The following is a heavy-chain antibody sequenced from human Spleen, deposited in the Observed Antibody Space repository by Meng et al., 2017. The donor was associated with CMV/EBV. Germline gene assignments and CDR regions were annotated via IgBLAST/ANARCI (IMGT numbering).Heavy chain of an antibody. Sequence: FTTYAIHWARQAPGQRPEWMGWINAANGITKYSQKFQGRVTMTTDTSASIGYMELGSLRSEDTAVYYCAKDRGFCTSTDCHDRIMDVWGQGTTVTVSS. J-gene: IGHJ6*02. D-gene: IGHD2-2*01. CDR1: FTTYA. CDR3: AKDRGFCTSTDCHDRIMDV. CDR2: INAANGIT. V-gene: IGHV1-3*01.